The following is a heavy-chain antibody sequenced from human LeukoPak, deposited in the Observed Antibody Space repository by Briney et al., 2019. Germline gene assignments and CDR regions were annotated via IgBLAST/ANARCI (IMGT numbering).Heavy chain of an antibody. CDR2: ISTSGST. Sequence: SETLSLTCTVSGGSISSYYWSWIRQPAGKGLEWIGRISTSGSTNYNPSLKSRVTISVDASENQFSLKLSSVTAADTAVYYCARAVTAYWYFDLWGRGALVTVSS. CDR1: GGSISSYY. J-gene: IGHJ2*01. V-gene: IGHV4-4*07. CDR3: ARAVTAYWYFDL. D-gene: IGHD2-21*02.